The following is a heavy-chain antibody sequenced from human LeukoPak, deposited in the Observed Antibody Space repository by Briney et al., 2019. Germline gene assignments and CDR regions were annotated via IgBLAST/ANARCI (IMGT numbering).Heavy chain of an antibody. CDR1: GGSISTSSYY. CDR3: ARDQDYYGSGSYGPDH. D-gene: IGHD3-10*01. CDR2: IHYSGST. J-gene: IGHJ4*02. V-gene: IGHV4-39*02. Sequence: PSETLSLTCNVSGGSISTSSYYWGWIRQPPGKGLEWIGSIHYSGSTYYNPSLKSRVTISVDTSKTQFSLRLSSVTAADTAIYYCARDQDYYGSGSYGPDHWGQGTQVTVSS.